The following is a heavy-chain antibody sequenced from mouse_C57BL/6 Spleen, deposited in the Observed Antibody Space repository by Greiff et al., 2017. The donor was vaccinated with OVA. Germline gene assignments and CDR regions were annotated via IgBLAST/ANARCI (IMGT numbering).Heavy chain of an antibody. D-gene: IGHD3-2*02. CDR1: GYSFTGYY. J-gene: IGHJ2*01. Sequence: VQLQQSGPELVKPGASVKISCKASGYSFTGYYMNWVKQSPEKSLEWIGEINPSTGGTTYNQKFKAKATLTVDKSSSTAYMQLKSLTSEDSAVYYWARGTAQACDYWGQGTTLTVSS. CDR2: INPSTGGT. CDR3: ARGTAQACDY. V-gene: IGHV1-42*01.